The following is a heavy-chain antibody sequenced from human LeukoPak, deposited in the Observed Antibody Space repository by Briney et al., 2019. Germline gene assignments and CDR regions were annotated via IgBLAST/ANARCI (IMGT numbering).Heavy chain of an antibody. V-gene: IGHV1-46*01. CDR3: ARDLRLGSPLMGALDY. Sequence: ASVKVSCKASGYTFTSYYMHWVRQAPGQGLEWIGIINPSGGSTSYAQKFQGRVTMTRDTSTSTVYMELSSLRSEDTAVYYCARDLRLGSPLMGALDYWGQGTLVTVSS. D-gene: IGHD6-19*01. J-gene: IGHJ4*02. CDR1: GYTFTSYY. CDR2: INPSGGST.